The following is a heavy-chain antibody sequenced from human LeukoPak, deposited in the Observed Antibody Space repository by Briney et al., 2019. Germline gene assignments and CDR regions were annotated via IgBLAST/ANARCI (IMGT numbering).Heavy chain of an antibody. CDR3: ARSSSWPFDY. V-gene: IGHV4-4*09. Sequence: KPPETLSLTCAVSAASISNYYWSWIRQAPGKGLEWIGYISTSGSTNYNPSLKSRVTISVDTSKNQFSLKLSSVTAADTAVYYCARSSSWPFDYWGQGTLVTVSS. CDR1: AASISNYY. D-gene: IGHD6-13*01. J-gene: IGHJ4*02. CDR2: ISTSGST.